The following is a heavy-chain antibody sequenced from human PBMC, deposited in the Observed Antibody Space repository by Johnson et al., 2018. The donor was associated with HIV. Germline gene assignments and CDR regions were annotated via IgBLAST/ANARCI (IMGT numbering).Heavy chain of an antibody. CDR3: GRGKAVDYHDSSGYYVEAFDI. CDR1: GFTCSDFY. D-gene: IGHD3-22*01. Sequence: VQLVESGGILVKPGGSLRRSCAASGFTCSDFYMSWIRQAPGQGLEWVSAISTAGDTYYPGSVKGRFTITRENAKNSLYLQMNSLRAGDTAVYYCGRGKAVDYHDSSGYYVEAFDIWGQGTMVTVSS. CDR2: ISTAGDT. J-gene: IGHJ3*02. V-gene: IGHV3-13*04.